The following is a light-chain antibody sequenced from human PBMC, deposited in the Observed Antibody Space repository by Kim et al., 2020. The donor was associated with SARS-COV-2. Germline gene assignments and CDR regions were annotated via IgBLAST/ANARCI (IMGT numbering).Light chain of an antibody. CDR1: SGHSSYA. V-gene: IGLV4-69*01. CDR3: QTWGTGIRV. Sequence: PVKLTCTLSSGHSSYAIAWHQQQHEKGPRYLMKLNSDGSHSKGDGIPDRFSGSSSGAERYLTISSLQSEDEADYYCQTWGTGIRVFGGGTQLTVL. CDR2: LNSDGSH. J-gene: IGLJ2*01.